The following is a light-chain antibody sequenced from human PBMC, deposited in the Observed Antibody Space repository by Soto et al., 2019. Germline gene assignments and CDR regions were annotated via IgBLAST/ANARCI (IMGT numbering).Light chain of an antibody. CDR1: QSVLYSSNDKNF. CDR3: HQYYGAPWT. Sequence: DIVMTQSPDSLAVSLGERATINCKSSQSVLYSSNDKNFLTWYQQKPGQPPKLLIYWASTRESGVPDRFSGSGSGTDFTLTINSLQAEDVAVYYCHQYYGAPWTFGQGTKVAIK. CDR2: WAS. J-gene: IGKJ1*01. V-gene: IGKV4-1*01.